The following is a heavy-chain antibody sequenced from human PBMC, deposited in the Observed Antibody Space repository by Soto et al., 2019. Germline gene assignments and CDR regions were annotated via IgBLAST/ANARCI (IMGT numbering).Heavy chain of an antibody. CDR1: GFILGDYA. CDR3: ARAYCSRTTCPPYYYYYGLNV. CDR2: ISFDGIQK. V-gene: IGHV3-30*17. J-gene: IGHJ6*02. D-gene: IGHD2-2*01. Sequence: VGSLRLSGAGSGFILGDYALHWVRQAPGKGLEWLAVISFDGIQKYYADSVQGRFTISRDNSQNTLYLQMNSLVAGDTAVYYCARAYCSRTTCPPYYYYYGLNVWGQGTAVTVSS.